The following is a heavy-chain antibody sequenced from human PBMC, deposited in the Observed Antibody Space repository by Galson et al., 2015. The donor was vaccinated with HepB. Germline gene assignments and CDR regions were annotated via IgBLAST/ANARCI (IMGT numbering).Heavy chain of an antibody. J-gene: IGHJ6*02. V-gene: IGHV3-48*01. CDR3: ARNPASYDYFNMDV. Sequence: SLRLSCAASGVTIPSYSMNWVRKAPGKGLEWLAYISAGSTTVYYAASVRGRFTISRDNAKNFLYLHMNSLRGEGTAVYYCARNPASYDYFNMDVWGHGTTVTVPS. CDR2: ISAGSTTV. CDR1: GVTIPSYS.